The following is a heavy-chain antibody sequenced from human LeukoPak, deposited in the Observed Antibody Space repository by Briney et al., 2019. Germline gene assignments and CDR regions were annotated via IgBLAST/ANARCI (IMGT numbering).Heavy chain of an antibody. V-gene: IGHV3-30*04. CDR2: ISYDGSNK. CDR3: HGDYPSYYYYMDV. CDR1: GFTFSSYA. Sequence: GSLRLSCAASGFTFSSYAMHWVRQAPGKGLEWVAVISYDGSNKYYADSVKGRFTISRDNSKNTLYLQMNSLRAEDTAVYYCHGDYPSYYYYMDVWGKGTTVTVSS. D-gene: IGHD4-17*01. J-gene: IGHJ6*03.